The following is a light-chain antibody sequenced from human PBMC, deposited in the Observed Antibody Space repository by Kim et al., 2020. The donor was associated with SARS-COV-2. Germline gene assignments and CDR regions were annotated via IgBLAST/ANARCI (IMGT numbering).Light chain of an antibody. J-gene: IGKJ4*01. CDR1: EGTGDF. CDR3: QKYNNVPLT. CDR2: AAS. V-gene: IGKV1-27*01. Sequence: DIQMTQSPSSLSASVGDRVTITCRASEGTGDFVAWYQQKPGQLPILLISAASTLQGGVPSRCGGARHGTHYTLTISSLQPEDVATYYCQKYNNVPLTFGGGTTVDIK.